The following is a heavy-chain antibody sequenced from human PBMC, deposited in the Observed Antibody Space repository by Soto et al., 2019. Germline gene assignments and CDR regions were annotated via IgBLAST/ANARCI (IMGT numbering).Heavy chain of an antibody. V-gene: IGHV3-30-3*01. CDR1: GFTFSSYA. CDR2: ISYDGSNK. CDR3: ARACGYSSSWYVFDYYYYGMDV. Sequence: PGGSLRLSCAASGFTFSSYAMHWVRQAPGKGLEGVAVISYDGSNKYYADSVKGRFTISRDNSKNTLYLQMNSLRAEDTAVYYCARACGYSSSWYVFDYYYYGMDVWGQGTTVTVPS. D-gene: IGHD6-13*01. J-gene: IGHJ6*02.